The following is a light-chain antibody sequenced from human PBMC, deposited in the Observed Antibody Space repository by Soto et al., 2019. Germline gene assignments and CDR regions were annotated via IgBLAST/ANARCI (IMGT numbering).Light chain of an antibody. Sequence: EIVLTQSPGTLSLSPGERATLSCRASQNISSSFLAWYQQKPGQAPRLLIYGASSRATGIPDRFSGSGSGTDFTLTISRLESEDFAVYYCQQYGSSPWTFGQGTKVEIK. CDR3: QQYGSSPWT. CDR1: QNISSSF. J-gene: IGKJ1*01. V-gene: IGKV3-20*01. CDR2: GAS.